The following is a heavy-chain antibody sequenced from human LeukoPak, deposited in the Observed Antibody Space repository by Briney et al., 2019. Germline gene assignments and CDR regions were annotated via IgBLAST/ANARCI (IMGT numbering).Heavy chain of an antibody. D-gene: IGHD4-17*01. CDR3: ARGNSTVWYFDY. CDR2: IYSGGST. V-gene: IGHV3-66*01. J-gene: IGHJ4*02. CDR1: RFTVSSNY. Sequence: GGSLRLSCAASRFTVSSNYMSWVRQAPGKGLEWVSVIYSGGSTYYADSMKGRFTISRDNSKNTLYLQMNSLRAEDTAVYYCARGNSTVWYFDYWGQGTLVTVSS.